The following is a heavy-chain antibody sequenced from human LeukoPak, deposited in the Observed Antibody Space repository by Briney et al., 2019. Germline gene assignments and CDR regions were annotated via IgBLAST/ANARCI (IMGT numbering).Heavy chain of an antibody. CDR1: GDSVSSNSAA. Sequence: SQTLSLTCAISGDSVSSNSAAWNWIRQSPSRGLEWQGRAYYRSKWYNDYAVSVKSRITINPDTSKNQFSLQLSSVTPEDTAVYYCPRGIAAAGTIYYYGMDVWGIGTTVTVSS. J-gene: IGHJ6*04. D-gene: IGHD6-13*01. V-gene: IGHV6-1*01. CDR3: PRGIAAAGTIYYYGMDV. CDR2: AYYRSKWYN.